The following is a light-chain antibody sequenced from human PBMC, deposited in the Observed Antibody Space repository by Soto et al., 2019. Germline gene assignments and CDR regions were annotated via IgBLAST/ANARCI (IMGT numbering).Light chain of an antibody. V-gene: IGKV1-33*01. J-gene: IGKJ4*01. CDR3: QQYDHFVT. Sequence: DIQMNQSPSSLAASVGDRVTITCRASQDIKNYLNWYQQKPGKAPKLLIYDASNLEIGVPSRFSGSGSGTHFIFTIDSLQPEDIATYYCQQYDHFVTFGGGTKVEF. CDR2: DAS. CDR1: QDIKNY.